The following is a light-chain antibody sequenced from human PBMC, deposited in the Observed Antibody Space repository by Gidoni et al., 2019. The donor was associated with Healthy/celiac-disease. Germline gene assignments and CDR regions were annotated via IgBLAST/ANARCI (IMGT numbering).Light chain of an antibody. V-gene: IGLV2-18*02. Sequence: QSALTQPPSVSVSPGQPVPISCTGTSSDVGSYNRVSWYQQPPGTAPKLMIYEVSNRPSGVPDRFSGSKSGNTASLTISGLQSEDEADYYCSSYTSSSTWVFGGGTKLTVL. J-gene: IGLJ2*01. CDR3: SSYTSSSTWV. CDR1: SSDVGSYNR. CDR2: EVS.